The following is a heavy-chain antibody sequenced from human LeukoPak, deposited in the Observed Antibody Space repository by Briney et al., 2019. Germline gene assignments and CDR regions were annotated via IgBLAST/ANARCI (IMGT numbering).Heavy chain of an antibody. CDR2: ISSSGADT. Sequence: GGSLRLSCAASGFTFSTYAMTWVRQVPGKGPEWVSAISSSGADTHYADSVKGRFTISRDNSKNTLYLQMNSLRAEDTAVYHCSKRGSDSPSCFQHWGQGTLVTVSS. CDR3: SKRGSDSPSCFQH. CDR1: GFTFSTYA. D-gene: IGHD2-21*02. J-gene: IGHJ1*01. V-gene: IGHV3-23*01.